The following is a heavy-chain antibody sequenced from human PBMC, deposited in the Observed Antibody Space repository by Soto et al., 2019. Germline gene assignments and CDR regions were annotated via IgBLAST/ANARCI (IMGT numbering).Heavy chain of an antibody. CDR3: ARDSRYCGGDCPSFDY. CDR1: GFTFSSYA. CDR2: ISYDGSNK. V-gene: IGHV3-30-3*01. D-gene: IGHD2-21*02. Sequence: QVQLVESGGGVVQPGRSLRLSCAASGFTFSSYAMHWVRQAPGKGLEWVAVISYDGSNKYYADSVKGRFTISRDNSKNTLYLQMNSLRAEDTAVYYCARDSRYCGGDCPSFDYWGQGTLVTVSS. J-gene: IGHJ4*02.